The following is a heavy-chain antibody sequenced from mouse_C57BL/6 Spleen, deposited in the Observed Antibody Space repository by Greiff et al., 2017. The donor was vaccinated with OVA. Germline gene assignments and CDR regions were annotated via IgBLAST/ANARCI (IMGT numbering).Heavy chain of an antibody. J-gene: IGHJ4*01. CDR3: ARKGPSAMDY. D-gene: IGHD3-3*01. Sequence: EVMLVESGGGLVQPGGSLKLSCAASGFTFSDYYMYWVRQTPEKRLEWVAYISNGGGSTYYPDTVKGRFTISRDNAKNTLYLQMSRLKSEDTAMYYCARKGPSAMDYWGQGTSVTVSS. CDR1: GFTFSDYY. V-gene: IGHV5-12*01. CDR2: ISNGGGST.